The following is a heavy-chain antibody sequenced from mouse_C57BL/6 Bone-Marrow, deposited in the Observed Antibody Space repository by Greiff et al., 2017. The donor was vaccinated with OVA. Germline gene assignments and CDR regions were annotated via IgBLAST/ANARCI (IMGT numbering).Heavy chain of an antibody. CDR2: IRSKSNNYAT. J-gene: IGHJ4*01. Sequence: EVKLMESGGGLVQPKGSLKLSCAASGFSFNTYAMNWVRQAPGKGLEWVARIRSKSNNYATYYADSVKDRFTISRDDSESMLYLQMNNLKTEDTAMYYCVRGRGYYAMDYWGQGTSVTVSS. CDR1: GFSFNTYA. CDR3: VRGRGYYAMDY. V-gene: IGHV10-1*01. D-gene: IGHD6-1*01.